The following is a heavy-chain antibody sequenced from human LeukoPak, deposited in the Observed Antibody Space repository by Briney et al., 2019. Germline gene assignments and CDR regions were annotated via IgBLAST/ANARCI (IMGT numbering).Heavy chain of an antibody. J-gene: IGHJ5*02. CDR1: GGTFSSYA. CDR3: ARDNSVGDNAWWFDP. CDR2: IIPIFGTA. V-gene: IGHV1-69*13. D-gene: IGHD1-26*01. Sequence: GASVKVSCKASGGTFSSYAISWVRQPPGQGVEWMGGIIPIFGTANYAQKFQGRVTITADESTSTAYMELSSLRSEDTAIYYCARDNSVGDNAWWFDPWGQGTLVTVSS.